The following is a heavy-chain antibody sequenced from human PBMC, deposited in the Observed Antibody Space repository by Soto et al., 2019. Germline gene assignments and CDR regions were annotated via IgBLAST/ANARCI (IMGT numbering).Heavy chain of an antibody. J-gene: IGHJ4*02. CDR1: GFTFSSYG. D-gene: IGHD3-22*01. V-gene: IGHV3-30*03. Sequence: GGSLRLSCAASGFTFSSYGMHWVRQAPGKGLEWVAVISYDGSNKYYADSVKGRFTISRDNSKNTLYLQMNSLRAEDTAVYYCARDFDIDYYDSSGYLFDRGQGSLVIVSS. CDR3: ARDFDIDYYDSSGYLFD. CDR2: ISYDGSNK.